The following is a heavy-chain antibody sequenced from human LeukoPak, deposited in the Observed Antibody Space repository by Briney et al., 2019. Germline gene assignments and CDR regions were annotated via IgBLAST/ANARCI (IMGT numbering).Heavy chain of an antibody. CDR2: IRYDGSNK. V-gene: IGHV3-30*02. CDR3: AKDPGGYYEEYFQH. D-gene: IGHD3-3*01. J-gene: IGHJ1*01. Sequence: GGSLRLSCAASGFTFSSYGMHWVRQAPGKGLEWVAFIRYDGSNKYYADSVKGRFTISRDNSKNTLYLQVNSLRAEDTAVYYCAKDPGGYYEEYFQHWGQGTLVTVSS. CDR1: GFTFSSYG.